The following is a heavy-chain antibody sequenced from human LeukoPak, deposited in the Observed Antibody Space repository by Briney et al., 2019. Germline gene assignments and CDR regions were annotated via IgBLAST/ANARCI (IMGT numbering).Heavy chain of an antibody. CDR3: AKDPARYGGNNYFDY. V-gene: IGHV3-23*01. Sequence: GGSLRLSCAASGFTFSSYGMSWVRQAPGKGLEWVSAISGSGGSTYYADSVKGRFTISRDNSKNTLYLQMNSLRAEDTAVYYCAKDPARYGGNNYFDYWGQGTLVTVSS. CDR2: ISGSGGST. J-gene: IGHJ4*02. D-gene: IGHD3-16*01. CDR1: GFTFSSYG.